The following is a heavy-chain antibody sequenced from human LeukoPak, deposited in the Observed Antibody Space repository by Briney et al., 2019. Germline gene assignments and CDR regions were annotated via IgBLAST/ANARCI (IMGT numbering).Heavy chain of an antibody. Sequence: SVKVSCKASGGTFSSYAIGWVRQAPGQGLEWMGRIIPILGIANYAQKFQGRVTITADKSTSTAYMELSSLRSEDTAVYYCARRPAYYYDSSGYWAASDAFDIWGQGTMVTVSS. CDR1: GGTFSSYA. J-gene: IGHJ3*02. D-gene: IGHD3-22*01. CDR3: ARRPAYYYDSSGYWAASDAFDI. V-gene: IGHV1-69*04. CDR2: IIPILGIA.